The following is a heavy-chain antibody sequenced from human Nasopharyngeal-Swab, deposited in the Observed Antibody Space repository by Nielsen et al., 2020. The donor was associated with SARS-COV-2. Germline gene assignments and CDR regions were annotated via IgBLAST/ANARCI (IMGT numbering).Heavy chain of an antibody. J-gene: IGHJ3*02. CDR2: INHSGST. V-gene: IGHV4-34*01. D-gene: IGHD6-19*01. CDR3: ARAGSGPLYAFDI. CDR1: GASFSGYY. Sequence: SETLSLTCAVYGASFSGYYWSWIRQPPGKGLEWIGEINHSGSTNYNPSLKSRVTISVDTSKNQFSLKLSSVTAADTAVYYCARAGSGPLYAFDIWGQGTMVTVSS.